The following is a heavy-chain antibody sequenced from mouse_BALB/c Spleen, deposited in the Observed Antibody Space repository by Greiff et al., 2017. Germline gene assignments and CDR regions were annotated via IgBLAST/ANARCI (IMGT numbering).Heavy chain of an antibody. J-gene: IGHJ3*01. D-gene: IGHD3-2*01. V-gene: IGHV5-17*02. CDR1: GFTFSSFG. Sequence: EVKLVESGGGLVQPGGSRKLSCAASGFTFSSFGMHWVRQAPEKGLEWVAYISSGSSTIYYADTVKGRFTISRDNPKNTLFLQMTSLRSEDTAMYYCARHDSSGTWFAYWGQGTLVTVSA. CDR2: ISSGSSTI. CDR3: ARHDSSGTWFAY.